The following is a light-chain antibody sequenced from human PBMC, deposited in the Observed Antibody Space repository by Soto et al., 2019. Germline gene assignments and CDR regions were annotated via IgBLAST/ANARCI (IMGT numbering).Light chain of an antibody. CDR3: QVWDSSSDHSYV. CDR1: NIGSKS. V-gene: IGLV3-21*04. Sequence: SYELTQPPSVSVAPGNTARITCGGNNIGSKSVHWYQQKPGQAPVLVIYYDSDLPSGSPERFSGSNSGNTATLTISRVEDGDEADYYCQVWDSSSDHSYVFGTGTKLTVL. J-gene: IGLJ1*01. CDR2: YDS.